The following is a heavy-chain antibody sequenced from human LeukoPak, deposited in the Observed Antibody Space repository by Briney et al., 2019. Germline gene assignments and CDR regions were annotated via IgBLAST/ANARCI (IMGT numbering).Heavy chain of an antibody. CDR3: ARHAGYCSSTSCYTFDY. D-gene: IGHD2-2*02. J-gene: IGHJ4*02. Sequence: PGGSLRLSCAASGFTFSSYWMQWVRQAPGEGLEWVANIKQDGSEKYYVDSVKGRFTISRDNAKNSLYLQMNSLRVEDTAVYYCARHAGYCSSTSCYTFDYWGQGTLVTVSS. CDR1: GFTFSSYW. V-gene: IGHV3-7*01. CDR2: IKQDGSEK.